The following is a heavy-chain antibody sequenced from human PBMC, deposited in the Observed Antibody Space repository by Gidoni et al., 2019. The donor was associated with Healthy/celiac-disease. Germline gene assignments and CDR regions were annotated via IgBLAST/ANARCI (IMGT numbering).Heavy chain of an antibody. CDR1: GGSISSSNW. CDR3: ARDLAYYDFWSGYRGSWFDP. V-gene: IGHV4-4*02. CDR2: IYHSGST. Sequence: QVQLQESGPGLVKPSGTLSLTCAVSGGSISSSNWWSWVRQPPGKGLEWIGEIYHSGSTNYNPSLKSRVTISVDKSKNQFSLKLSSVTAADTAVYYCARDLAYYDFWSGYRGSWFDPWGQGTLVTVSS. D-gene: IGHD3-3*01. J-gene: IGHJ5*02.